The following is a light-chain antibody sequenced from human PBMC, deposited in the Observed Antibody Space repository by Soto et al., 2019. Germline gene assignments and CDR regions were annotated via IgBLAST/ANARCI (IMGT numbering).Light chain of an antibody. V-gene: IGLV1-44*01. J-gene: IGLJ1*01. Sequence: QSVLTQPPSASGTPGQRVTISCSGSSSNIGTNTVNWYQQLPETAPKVLIYSSNQRPSGVPDRFSGSKSGTSASLAISGLQSEDEADYYCAAWDDSLNGHYVFGTGTKLTVL. CDR1: SSNIGTNT. CDR3: AAWDDSLNGHYV. CDR2: SSN.